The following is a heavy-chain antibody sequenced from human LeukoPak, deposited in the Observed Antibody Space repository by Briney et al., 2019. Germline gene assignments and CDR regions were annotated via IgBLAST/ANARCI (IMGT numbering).Heavy chain of an antibody. CDR1: GGSISSSNW. J-gene: IGHJ4*02. CDR2: IYHSGST. D-gene: IGHD6-13*01. Sequence: PSETLSLTCAVSGGSISSSNWWSWVRQPPGEGLEWIGEIYHSGSTNYNPSLKSRVTISVDKSKNQFSLKLSSVTAADTAVYYCARGFKDSSSWYYFDYWGQGTLVTVSS. CDR3: ARGFKDSSSWYYFDY. V-gene: IGHV4-4*02.